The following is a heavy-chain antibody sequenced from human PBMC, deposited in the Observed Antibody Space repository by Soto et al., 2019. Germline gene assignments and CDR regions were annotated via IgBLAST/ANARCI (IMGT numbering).Heavy chain of an antibody. D-gene: IGHD4-4*01. V-gene: IGHV4-61*01. Sequence: SDTLSLTCTVSVDSVNSGIYYWSWIRQPPGKGLDWIGYIYYTGSTNYNPPLKSRVTMSVDTSKNQFSLKLNSVTAADTAVYYCARMSVTSKNWFDPWGQGTLVTVSS. CDR3: ARMSVTSKNWFDP. J-gene: IGHJ5*02. CDR1: VDSVNSGIYY. CDR2: IYYTGST.